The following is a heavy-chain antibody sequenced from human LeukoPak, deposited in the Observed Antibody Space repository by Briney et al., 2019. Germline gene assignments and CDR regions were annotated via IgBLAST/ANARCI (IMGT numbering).Heavy chain of an antibody. J-gene: IGHJ6*02. CDR2: IYTSGST. D-gene: IGHD3-10*01. Sequence: KPSETLSLTCTVSGGSISSYYWSWIRQPAGKGLEWLGRIYTSGSTNYNPSLKSRVTMSVDTSKNQFSLKLSSVTAADTAVYYCARETYGRGYYYGMDVWGQGTTVTVSS. CDR1: GGSISSYY. CDR3: ARETYGRGYYYGMDV. V-gene: IGHV4-4*07.